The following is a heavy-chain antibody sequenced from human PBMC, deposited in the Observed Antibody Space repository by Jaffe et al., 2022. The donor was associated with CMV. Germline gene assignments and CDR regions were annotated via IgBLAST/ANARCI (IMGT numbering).Heavy chain of an antibody. J-gene: IGHJ5*02. CDR1: GGSISSYY. Sequence: QVQLQESGPGLVKPSETLSLTCTVSGGSISSYYWSWIRQPPGKGLEWIGYIYYSGSTNYNPSLKSRVTISVDTSKNQFSLKLSSVTAADTAVYYCARAVTYYDYVWGSYRANWFDPWGQGTLVTVSS. V-gene: IGHV4-59*01. D-gene: IGHD3-16*02. CDR2: IYYSGST. CDR3: ARAVTYYDYVWGSYRANWFDP.